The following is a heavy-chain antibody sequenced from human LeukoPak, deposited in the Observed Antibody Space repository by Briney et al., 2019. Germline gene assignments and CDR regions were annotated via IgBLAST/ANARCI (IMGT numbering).Heavy chain of an antibody. J-gene: IGHJ6*02. D-gene: IGHD6-6*01. CDR2: ISSYNGNT. CDR3: ARDLGEQLDYYGMDV. CDR1: GGTFTSYG. Sequence: ASVKVSCKASGGTFTSYGLSWVRQAPGQGLEWMGWISSYNGNTNYAQRLQGRVTMTTDTSTSTAYMELRSLRSDDTAVYYCARDLGEQLDYYGMDVWGQGTTVTVSS. V-gene: IGHV1-18*01.